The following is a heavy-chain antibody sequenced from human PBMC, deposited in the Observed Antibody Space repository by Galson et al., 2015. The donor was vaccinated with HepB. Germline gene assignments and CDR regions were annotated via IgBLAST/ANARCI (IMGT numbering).Heavy chain of an antibody. V-gene: IGHV4-59*01. J-gene: IGHJ4*02. CDR2: IYYSGST. D-gene: IGHD4-17*01. CDR3: ARESYGDYVLDY. Sequence: LSLTCTVSGGSISSYYWSWIRQPPGKGLEWIGYIYYSGSTNYNPSLKSRVTISVDTSKNQFSLKLSSVTAADTAVYYCARESYGDYVLDYWGQGTLVTVSS. CDR1: GGSISSYY.